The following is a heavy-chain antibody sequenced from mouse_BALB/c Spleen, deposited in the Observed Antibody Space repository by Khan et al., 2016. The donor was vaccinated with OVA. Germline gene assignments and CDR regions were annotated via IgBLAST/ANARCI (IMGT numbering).Heavy chain of an antibody. CDR1: GYSFTSGYG. V-gene: IGHV3-2*02. D-gene: IGHD1-2*01. CDR3: ARTARIKY. CDR2: ISYSGST. Sequence: EVELVEPGPGLVKPSQSLSLTCTVTGYSFTSGYGWNWIRQFPGNKLEWMGNISYSGSTNYNPSLKSRISITRDTSKNQCFLQLNSVTTEDTATYYCARTARIKYWGQGTTLTVSS. J-gene: IGHJ2*01.